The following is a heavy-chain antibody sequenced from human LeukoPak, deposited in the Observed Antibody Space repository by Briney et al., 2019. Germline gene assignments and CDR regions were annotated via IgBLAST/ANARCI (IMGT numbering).Heavy chain of an antibody. D-gene: IGHD3-10*01. CDR2: IIPILGIA. CDR1: GGTFSSYA. V-gene: IGHV1-69*04. Sequence: GASVTVSCKASGGTFSSYAISWVGQAPGQGLEWMGRIIPILGIANYAQKFQGRVTITADESTSTAYMELSSLRSEDTAVYYCARDAGSRGTLDYWGQGTLVTVSS. J-gene: IGHJ4*02. CDR3: ARDAGSRGTLDY.